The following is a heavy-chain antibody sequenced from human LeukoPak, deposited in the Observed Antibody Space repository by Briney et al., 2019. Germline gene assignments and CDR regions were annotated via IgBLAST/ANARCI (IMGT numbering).Heavy chain of an antibody. Sequence: GESLKSSCHGAEDTFSSHWTGWWRQKPGRGRVWMGIVYPGDCDTRYSPSFEGRATISVDKSINTAYQQCRSLKASDTAMYYCGRYARSGTYSHGFDIWGQGTMVTVS. D-gene: IGHD3-10*01. V-gene: IGHV5-51*01. CDR1: EDTFSSHW. J-gene: IGHJ3*02. CDR2: VYPGDCDT. CDR3: GRYARSGTYSHGFDI.